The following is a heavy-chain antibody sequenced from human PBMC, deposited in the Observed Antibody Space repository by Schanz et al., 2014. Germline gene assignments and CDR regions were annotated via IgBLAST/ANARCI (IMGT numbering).Heavy chain of an antibody. V-gene: IGHV1-69*02. CDR2: IIPILGIA. D-gene: IGHD4-17*01. CDR3: ARGYGDAPADF. J-gene: IGHJ4*02. CDR1: GGTFNSYT. Sequence: QVQLVQSGAEVKKPGSSMKVSCKASGGTFNSYTINWVRQAPGQGLEWMGRIIPILGIANYAQKFQGRVTITADRYTSTGYMELSSLRTEGTAGYYCARGYGDAPADFWGQGTLGTVSS.